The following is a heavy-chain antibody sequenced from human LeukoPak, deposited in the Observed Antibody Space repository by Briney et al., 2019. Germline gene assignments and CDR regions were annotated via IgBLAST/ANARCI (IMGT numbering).Heavy chain of an antibody. D-gene: IGHD3-22*01. CDR3: ARGTMNLDF. Sequence: GASVKVSCKASGGTFSNYAINWVRQAPGQGLEWMGWLNPYSGDTAYAQQFQGRVTLTRDTSISTVYMDVSRLRSDDTAVYYCARGTMNLDFWGQGTLVIVSS. J-gene: IGHJ1*01. V-gene: IGHV1-2*02. CDR2: LNPYSGDT. CDR1: GGTFSNYA.